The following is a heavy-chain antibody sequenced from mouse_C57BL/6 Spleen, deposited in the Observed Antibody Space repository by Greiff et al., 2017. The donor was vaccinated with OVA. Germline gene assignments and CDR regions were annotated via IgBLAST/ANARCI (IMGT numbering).Heavy chain of an antibody. J-gene: IGHJ4*01. CDR1: GYTFTDYN. CDR3: ARRLRGYYAMDY. V-gene: IGHV1-18*01. CDR2: INPNNGGT. D-gene: IGHD1-1*01. Sequence: VHVKQSGPELVKPGASVKIPCKASGYTFTDYNMDWVKQSHGKSLEWIGDINPNNGGTIYNQKFKGKATLTVDKSSSTAYMELRSLTSEDTAVYYCARRLRGYYAMDYWGQGTSVTVSS.